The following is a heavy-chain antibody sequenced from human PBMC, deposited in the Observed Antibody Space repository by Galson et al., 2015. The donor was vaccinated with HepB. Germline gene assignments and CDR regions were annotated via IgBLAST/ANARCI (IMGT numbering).Heavy chain of an antibody. D-gene: IGHD6-19*01. CDR1: GFTVSGNY. J-gene: IGHJ4*02. CDR3: ARDARVATNSSLNRGLDY. Sequence: SLRLSCAASGFTVSGNYMSWVRQAPGKGLEWVSVVYSGGGTNYADSVKGRFTISRDNSKNTLYLQMNSLRAEDTAVYYCARDARVATNSSLNRGLDYWGQGTLVTVSS. CDR2: VYSGGGT. V-gene: IGHV3-53*01.